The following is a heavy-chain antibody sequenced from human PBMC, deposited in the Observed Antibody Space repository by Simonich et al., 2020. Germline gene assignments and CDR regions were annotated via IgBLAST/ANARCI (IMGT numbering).Heavy chain of an antibody. J-gene: IGHJ5*02. Sequence: QVQLVQSGAEVKKPGASVKVSCKASGYTFTSYDINWVRQATGQGLKWLGRRNPNSGNTGDAQKCQGRCTSTRNTSISTAYMELSSLRSEDTAVYYCARARYCSSTSCYNWFDPWGQGTLVTVSS. D-gene: IGHD2-2*01. CDR1: GYTFTSYD. V-gene: IGHV1-8*03. CDR3: ARARYCSSTSCYNWFDP. CDR2: RNPNSGNT.